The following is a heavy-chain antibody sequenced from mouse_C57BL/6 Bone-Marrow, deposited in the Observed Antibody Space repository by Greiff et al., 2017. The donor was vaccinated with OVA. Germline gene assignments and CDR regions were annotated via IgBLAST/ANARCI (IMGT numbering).Heavy chain of an antibody. CDR3: ASNITTVGGFDY. D-gene: IGHD1-1*01. J-gene: IGHJ2*01. CDR1: GYSITSGYY. V-gene: IGHV3-6*01. Sequence: EVKLQESGPGLVKPSQSLSLTCSVTGYSITSGYYWNWIRQFPGNKLEWMGYISYDGSNNYNPSLKNRISITRDTSKNQFFLKLNSVTTEDTATYYCASNITTVGGFDYWGQGTTLTVSS. CDR2: ISYDGSN.